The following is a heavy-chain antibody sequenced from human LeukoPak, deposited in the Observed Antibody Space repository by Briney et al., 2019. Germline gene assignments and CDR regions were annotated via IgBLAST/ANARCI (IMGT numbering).Heavy chain of an antibody. V-gene: IGHV3-53*01. J-gene: IGHJ5*02. D-gene: IGHD4-17*01. CDR2: VHTSGDT. Sequence: GGSLRLSCAASGLTGSHNYVSWVRQAPGKGLEWVSAVHTSGDTCYADSVKGRFTISRDTSKNTLYLQINSLRVEDTAVYYCIVFGDSNHWGQGTLVTVSS. CDR1: GLTGSHNY. CDR3: IVFGDSNH.